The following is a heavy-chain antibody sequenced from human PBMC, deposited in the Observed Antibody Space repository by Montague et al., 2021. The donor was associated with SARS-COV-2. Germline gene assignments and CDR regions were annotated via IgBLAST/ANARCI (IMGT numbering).Heavy chain of an antibody. CDR3: VRDTGSAQAGFDA. CDR1: GDSVWGNTAA. Sequence: CAISGDSVWGNTAAWNWIRQSPAGGLGWLGRTNYRSEWTSDYATSVEGRISIDPDTSKNQFFLHLRSVTPEDTGVYYCVRDTGSAQAGFDAWGQGTLVTVSS. V-gene: IGHV6-1*01. J-gene: IGHJ4*02. CDR2: TNYRSEWTS. D-gene: IGHD4-17*01.